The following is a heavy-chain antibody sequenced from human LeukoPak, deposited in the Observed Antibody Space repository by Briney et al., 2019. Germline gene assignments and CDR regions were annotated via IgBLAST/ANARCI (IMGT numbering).Heavy chain of an antibody. CDR2: IYYSGST. D-gene: IGHD6-6*01. CDR3: ARHRAYSSSSPFDY. Sequence: SETLSLTCTVSVGSISSYYWSWIRQPPGKGLEWIGYIYYSGSTNYNPSLKSRVTMFVDMSKNQFSLRLSSVTAADTAVYYCARHRAYSSSSPFDYWGQGTLVTVSS. J-gene: IGHJ4*02. CDR1: VGSISSYY. V-gene: IGHV4-59*08.